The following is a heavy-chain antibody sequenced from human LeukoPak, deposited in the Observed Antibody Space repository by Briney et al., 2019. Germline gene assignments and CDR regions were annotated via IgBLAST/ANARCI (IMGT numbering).Heavy chain of an antibody. CDR3: ARNLEWLSGFDP. CDR1: GGSISSSSYY. CDR2: IYYSGST. D-gene: IGHD3-3*01. Sequence: SQTLSLTCTVSGGSISSSSYYWGWIRQPPGKGLEWIGSIYYSGSTYYNPSLKSRVTISVDTSKNQFSLKLSSVTAADTAVYYCARNLEWLSGFDPWGQGTLVTVSS. J-gene: IGHJ5*02. V-gene: IGHV4-39*01.